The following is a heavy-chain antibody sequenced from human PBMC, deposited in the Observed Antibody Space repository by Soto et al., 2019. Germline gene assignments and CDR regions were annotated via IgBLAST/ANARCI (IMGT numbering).Heavy chain of an antibody. D-gene: IGHD3-3*01. CDR3: AREDYDFWSGYNEHDGMDV. Sequence: QVQLVESGGGVVQPGRSVRLSCAASGFTFSSYGMHWVRQAPGKGLEWVAVIWYDGSNKYYADSVKGRFTISRDNSKITLYLQMNRLRGEDTAVYYCAREDYDFWSGYNEHDGMDVWCRGTTVSVS. V-gene: IGHV3-33*01. J-gene: IGHJ6*02. CDR2: IWYDGSNK. CDR1: GFTFSSYG.